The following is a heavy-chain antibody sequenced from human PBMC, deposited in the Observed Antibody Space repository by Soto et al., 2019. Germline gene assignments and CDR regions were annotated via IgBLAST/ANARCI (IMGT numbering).Heavy chain of an antibody. J-gene: IGHJ4*02. V-gene: IGHV2-5*02. Sequence: SGPTLVKPTQTLTLTCTFSGFSLSTSGVGVGWIRQPPGKALEWLAPIYWDDDKRYSPSLKSRLTITKDTSKNQVVLTMTNMDPVDTATYYCAHSSGSYYDFWSGYLDYYFDYWGQGTLVTVSS. CDR1: GFSLSTSGVG. CDR3: AHSSGSYYDFWSGYLDYYFDY. CDR2: IYWDDDK. D-gene: IGHD3-3*01.